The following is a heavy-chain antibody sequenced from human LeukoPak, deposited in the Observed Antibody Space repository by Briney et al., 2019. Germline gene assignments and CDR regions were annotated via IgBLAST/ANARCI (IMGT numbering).Heavy chain of an antibody. J-gene: IGHJ3*02. D-gene: IGHD3-22*01. CDR3: AKTKITLIVVANPNSGALDI. CDR1: GFTFRSYA. V-gene: IGHV3-23*01. Sequence: GGSLRLSCAASGFTFRSYAMTWVRQAPGKGLEWVSGISGSGTSTYYADSVKGRFTISRDNSKNTLYLQVNSLSAADTAVYYCAKTKITLIVVANPNSGALDIWGQGTMVTVSS. CDR2: ISGSGTST.